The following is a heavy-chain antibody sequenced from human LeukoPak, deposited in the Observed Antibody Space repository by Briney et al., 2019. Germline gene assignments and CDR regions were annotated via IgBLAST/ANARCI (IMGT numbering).Heavy chain of an antibody. D-gene: IGHD2-15*01. Sequence: AGSLRRSCEASGFTFSAFAMTWVRPAPGKGLEWGSSIGNDNKPQNSKSVKSRSAISRDNTKKILFVQLNSLTDEKTAHYCCASDLHYSGVMDVWGEGSTLTVS. CDR1: GFTFSAFA. CDR3: ASDLHYSGVMDV. CDR2: IGNDNKP. J-gene: IGHJ6*01. V-gene: IGHV3-23*05.